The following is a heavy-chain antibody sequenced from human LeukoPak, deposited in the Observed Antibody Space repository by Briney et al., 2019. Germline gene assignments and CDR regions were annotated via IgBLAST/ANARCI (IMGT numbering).Heavy chain of an antibody. CDR3: ARDPPDNVMSDQAVNYYYYYYMDV. V-gene: IGHV1-2*02. D-gene: IGHD6-19*01. J-gene: IGHJ6*03. CDR2: INPNSGGT. CDR1: GYTFTVYY. Sequence: GTSVTVSCTASGYTFTVYYMHWVRQAPGQGLEWMGWINPNSGGTNYAQKFQGRVTMTRDTSISTAYMELSRLRSDDTAVYYCARDPPDNVMSDQAVNYYYYYYMDVWGKGTTVTVSS.